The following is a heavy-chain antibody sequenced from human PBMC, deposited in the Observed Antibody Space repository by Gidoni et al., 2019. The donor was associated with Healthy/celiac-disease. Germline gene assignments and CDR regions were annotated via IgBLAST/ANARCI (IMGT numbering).Heavy chain of an antibody. CDR2: ISYDGSNK. D-gene: IGHD4-17*01. CDR1: GFTFSSYA. J-gene: IGHJ4*02. Sequence: QVQLVESGGGVVQPGRSLRLSCAASGFTFSSYAMHWVRQAPGKGLEWVAVISYDGSNKYYADSVKGRFTISRDNSKNTLYLQMNSLRAEDTAVYYCARFVDYGDYERGYFDYWGQGTLVTVSS. V-gene: IGHV3-30-3*01. CDR3: ARFVDYGDYERGYFDY.